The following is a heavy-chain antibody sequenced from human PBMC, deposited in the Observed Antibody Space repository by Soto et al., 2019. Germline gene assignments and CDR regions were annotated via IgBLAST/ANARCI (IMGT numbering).Heavy chain of an antibody. Sequence: QVQLVESGGGVVQPGRSLRLSCAASGFTFSRNGMHWVRQAPGKGLEWVGVISYDGSKKYHADSVKGRFTISRDNTKNTLYLQMNSLRAEDTAVYYCAEDRVESGLGEVDYWGQGSLVTVSS. D-gene: IGHD3-16*01. CDR2: ISYDGSKK. V-gene: IGHV3-30*18. J-gene: IGHJ4*02. CDR1: GFTFSRNG. CDR3: AEDRVESGLGEVDY.